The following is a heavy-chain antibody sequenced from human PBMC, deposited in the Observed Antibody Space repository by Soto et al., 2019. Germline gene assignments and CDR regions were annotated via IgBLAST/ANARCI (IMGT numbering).Heavy chain of an antibody. D-gene: IGHD1-26*01. V-gene: IGHV3-23*01. Sequence: PGGSLRLSCAASGFTFSSYAMSWVRQAPGKGLEWVSTISGSGGNAYYADSVKGRFSISRDNPKNTLHLQMNSLRADDTAVYYCAKDGASGSYPPYYYFGMDVWGQGTTVTVS. J-gene: IGHJ6*02. CDR1: GFTFSSYA. CDR3: AKDGASGSYPPYYYFGMDV. CDR2: ISGSGGNA.